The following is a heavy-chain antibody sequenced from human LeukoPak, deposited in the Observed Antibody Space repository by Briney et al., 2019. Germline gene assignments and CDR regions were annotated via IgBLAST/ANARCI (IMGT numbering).Heavy chain of an antibody. CDR1: GGTFVTYT. V-gene: IGHV1-69*05. Sequence: ASVKVSCKASGGTFVTYTINWVRQAPGQGLEWMGGIIPIFGTANYAQKFQGRITITTDDSTSTAYMELSSLRSEDTAVYYCATYMLRDNWNVHTFDSWGQGTLVTVSS. CDR3: ATYMLRDNWNVHTFDS. CDR2: IIPIFGTA. D-gene: IGHD1-1*01. J-gene: IGHJ4*02.